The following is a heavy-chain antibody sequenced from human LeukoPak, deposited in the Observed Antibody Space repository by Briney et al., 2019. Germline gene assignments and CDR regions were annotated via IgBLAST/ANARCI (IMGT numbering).Heavy chain of an antibody. V-gene: IGHV3-33*01. CDR1: GFTFSTYG. J-gene: IGHJ4*02. D-gene: IGHD4-17*01. CDR2: IWYDGSNK. Sequence: GGSLRLSCAASGFTFSTYGMHWVRQALGKGLEWVALIWYDGSNKYYADSVKGRFTISRDNSKNTLYLQMNSLRAEDTAVYYCARALGTTVTTPVYYWGQGTLVTVSS. CDR3: ARALGTTVTTPVYY.